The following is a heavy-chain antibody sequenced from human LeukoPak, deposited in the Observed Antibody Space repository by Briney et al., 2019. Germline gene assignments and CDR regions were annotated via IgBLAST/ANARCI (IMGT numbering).Heavy chain of an antibody. CDR3: SRGDGDNQSY. Sequence: SETLSLTCTVSGGSISSGGYYWSWIRQPPGKGLEWIGYIYYSGSAYYNPSLKSRITISLDTSKNQFSLRLTSVTAADTAVYYCSRGDGDNQSYWGQGTLVTVSS. CDR1: GGSISSGGYY. D-gene: IGHD4-17*01. J-gene: IGHJ4*02. CDR2: IYYSGSA. V-gene: IGHV4-30-4*08.